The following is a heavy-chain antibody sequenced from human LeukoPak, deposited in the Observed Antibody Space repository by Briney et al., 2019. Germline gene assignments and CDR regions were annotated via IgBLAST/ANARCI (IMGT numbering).Heavy chain of an antibody. CDR3: ARAVVGLHFDY. D-gene: IGHD6-19*01. CDR1: GRSISSSNYE. CDR2: IYCSGRN. J-gene: IGHJ4*02. Sequence: PSDTLSLTCTVAGRSISSSNYECGWIPKPPGKGLVWIGNIYCSGRNNYNPSLKSRVTMSVDTSKNQFSMELSSVTATDAAVYYCARAVVGLHFDYWGQGILVTASS. V-gene: IGHV4-39*01.